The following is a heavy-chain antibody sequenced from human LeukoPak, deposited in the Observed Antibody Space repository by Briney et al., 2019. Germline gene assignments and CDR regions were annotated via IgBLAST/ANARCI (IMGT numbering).Heavy chain of an antibody. D-gene: IGHD3-10*01. CDR1: GFTFSSYA. CDR3: ARDLGYYYGSGSHYNIDY. J-gene: IGHJ4*02. CDR2: ISGSGDST. V-gene: IGHV3-23*01. Sequence: GGSLRLSCAASGFTFSSYAMNWVRQAPGKGLEWVSGISGSGDSTYYADSVKGRFTISRDNSKNTLYLQMNSLRAEDTAVYYCARDLGYYYGSGSHYNIDYWGQGTLVTVSS.